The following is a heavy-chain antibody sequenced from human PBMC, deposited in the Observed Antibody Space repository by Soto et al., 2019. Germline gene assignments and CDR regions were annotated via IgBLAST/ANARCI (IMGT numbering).Heavy chain of an antibody. J-gene: IGHJ6*02. D-gene: IGHD3-3*01. V-gene: IGHV4-39*01. CDR2: IYYSGST. CDR3: ATQQVPYDFWSGYSYYYYYGVDV. CDR1: GCSISSSSYY. Sequence: SETLSLTSTVSGCSISSSSYYWGWSRKPPGKGLEWIGSIYYSGSTYYNPSLKSRVTISVDTSKNQFSLKLSSVTAADTAVYYCATQQVPYDFWSGYSYYYYYGVDVWGQGTTVT.